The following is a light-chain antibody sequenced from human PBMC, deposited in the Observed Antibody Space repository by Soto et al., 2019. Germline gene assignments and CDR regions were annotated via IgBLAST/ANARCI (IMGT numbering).Light chain of an antibody. Sequence: DIQMTQPPPSLSASVGDRVTISCRASQTIRYYLNWYQKKPGNAPQLRIFGASSLHGGVPSRFSGRGSGTEFTLTITALQPEDVATYYCHQTYETPHTFGGGTKVEI. V-gene: IGKV1-39*01. CDR3: HQTYETPHT. J-gene: IGKJ4*01. CDR1: QTIRYY. CDR2: GAS.